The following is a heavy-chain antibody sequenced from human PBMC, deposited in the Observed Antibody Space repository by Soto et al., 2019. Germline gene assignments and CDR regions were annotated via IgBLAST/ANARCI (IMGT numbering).Heavy chain of an antibody. CDR3: AREVGRYSYGYFDY. V-gene: IGHV4-59*01. Sequence: SETLSLTCTVSGGSISSYYWSWIRQPPGKGLEWIGYIYYSGSTNYNPSLKSRVTISVDTSKNQFSLKLSSVTAADTAVYYCAREVGRYSYGYFDYWGQGTLVTVSS. CDR1: GGSISSYY. J-gene: IGHJ4*02. D-gene: IGHD5-18*01. CDR2: IYYSGST.